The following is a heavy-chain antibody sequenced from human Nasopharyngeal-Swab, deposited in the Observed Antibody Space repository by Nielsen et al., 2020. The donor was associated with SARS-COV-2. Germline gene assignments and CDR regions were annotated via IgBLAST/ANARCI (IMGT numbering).Heavy chain of an antibody. V-gene: IGHV3-21*01. D-gene: IGHD3-22*01. CDR1: EFTFSDYV. CDR2: ISSTNNFI. CDR3: ARGFRRGSYHDNIGADS. J-gene: IGHJ4*02. Sequence: GGSLRLSCSVSEFTFSDYVMNWVRQAPGKGLEWVSSISSTNNFIFYADSVKGRFTISRDNTKNSLYLQMNTLRVADTAVYYCARGFRRGSYHDNIGADSWGQGTLVTVSS.